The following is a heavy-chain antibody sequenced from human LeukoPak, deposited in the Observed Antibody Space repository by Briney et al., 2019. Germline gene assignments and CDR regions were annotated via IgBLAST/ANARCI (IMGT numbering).Heavy chain of an antibody. CDR2: ISSSGSTI. CDR1: GFNFIDYS. V-gene: IGHV3-48*04. D-gene: IGHD3-9*01. J-gene: IGHJ4*02. Sequence: GGSLRLSCAASGFNFIDYSMNWVRQAPGKGLEWISYISSSGSTIYYADSVKGRFTISRDNAKNSLYLQMNSLRAEDTAVYYCARVGILTGYYPYWGQGTLVTVSS. CDR3: ARVGILTGYYPY.